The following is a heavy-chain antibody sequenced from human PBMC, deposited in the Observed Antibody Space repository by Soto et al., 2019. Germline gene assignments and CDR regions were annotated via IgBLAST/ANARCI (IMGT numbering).Heavy chain of an antibody. J-gene: IGHJ4*02. CDR1: GFTFSSYA. D-gene: IGHD3-10*01. CDR3: AALLWFGELLYY. V-gene: IGHV3-23*01. Sequence: EVQLLESGGGLVQPGGSLRLSCAASGFTFSSYAMSWVRQAPGKGLEWVSAISGSGGSTYYADSVKGRFTISRDNSENTLYLQMNSLRAEDTAVYYCAALLWFGELLYYWGQGTLVTVSS. CDR2: ISGSGGST.